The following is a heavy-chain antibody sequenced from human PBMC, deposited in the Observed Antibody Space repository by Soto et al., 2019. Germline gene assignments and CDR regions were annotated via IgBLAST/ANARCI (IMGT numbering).Heavy chain of an antibody. V-gene: IGHV3-30*19. D-gene: IGHD3-16*01. J-gene: IGHJ4*02. CDR2: TSYDGNNK. CDR3: ARWRTTGGFDL. CDR1: GFMFKSYV. Sequence: QLQLVESGGGVVQPGTSLRLSCTASGFMFKSYVMHWVRQAPGKGLEWVALTSYDGNNKYYGDSVKGRFTVSRDNSKNTLHLQMASLRPEDTALYYCARWRTTGGFDLWGQGTLVSVSS.